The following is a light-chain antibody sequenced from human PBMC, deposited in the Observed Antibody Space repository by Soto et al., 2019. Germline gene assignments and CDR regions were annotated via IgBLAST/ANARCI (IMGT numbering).Light chain of an antibody. CDR2: LIT. V-gene: IGLV2-8*01. CDR3: SSYVGNNNLV. J-gene: IGLJ3*02. Sequence: QSALTQPPSASGSPGRSVTISCTGTSSDIGGYNYVSWYQQHPGEAPKLIIYLITKRPSGVPDRFSGSRSGNTASLTVSGLRTEDEADYYCSSYVGNNNLVFGGGTKVTVL. CDR1: SSDIGGYNY.